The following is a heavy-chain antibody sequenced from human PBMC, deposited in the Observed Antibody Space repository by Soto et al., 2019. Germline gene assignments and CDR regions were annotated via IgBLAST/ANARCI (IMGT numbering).Heavy chain of an antibody. V-gene: IGHV1-2*02. CDR2: INPNSGGT. J-gene: IGHJ6*02. CDR1: GYTFTGYY. CDR3: ARDAGRLRWTRYYYYGMDV. D-gene: IGHD5-12*01. Sequence: ASVKVSCKASGYTFTGYYMHWVRQAPGQGLEWMGWINPNSGGTNYAQKFQGRVTMTRDTSISTAYMELSRLRSDDTAVYYCARDAGRLRWTRYYYYGMDVWGQGTTVT.